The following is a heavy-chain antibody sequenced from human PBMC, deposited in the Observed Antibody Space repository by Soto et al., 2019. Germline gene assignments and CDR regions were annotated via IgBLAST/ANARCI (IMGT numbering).Heavy chain of an antibody. CDR2: IWYDGSNK. V-gene: IGHV3-33*01. Sequence: GGSLRLSCAASGFTFSSYGMHWVRQAPGKGLEWVAVIWYDGSNKYYADSVKGRFTISRDNSKNTLYLQMNSLRAEDTAVYYCARDRRMITFGGVIVYGAHDAFDIWGQGTMVTVSS. CDR1: GFTFSSYG. J-gene: IGHJ3*02. D-gene: IGHD3-16*02. CDR3: ARDRRMITFGGVIVYGAHDAFDI.